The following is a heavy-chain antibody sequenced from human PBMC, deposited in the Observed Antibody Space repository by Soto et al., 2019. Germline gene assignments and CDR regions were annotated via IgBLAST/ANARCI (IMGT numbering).Heavy chain of an antibody. CDR3: ATGLYSGYDQYYFDY. V-gene: IGHV1-24*01. J-gene: IGHJ4*02. CDR2: FDPEDGET. CDR1: GYTLTELS. D-gene: IGHD5-12*01. Sequence: GASVKVSCKVSGYTLTELSMHWVRQAPGKGLEWMGGFDPEDGETIYAQKFQGRVTMTEDTSTDTAYMELSSLRSEDTAVYYCATGLYSGYDQYYFDYWGQGTLVTVSS.